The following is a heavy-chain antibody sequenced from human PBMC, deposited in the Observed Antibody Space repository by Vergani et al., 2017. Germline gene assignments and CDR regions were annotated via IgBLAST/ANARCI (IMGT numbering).Heavy chain of an antibody. Sequence: EVQLVESGGGLVQPGRSLRLSCAASGFTFSSYEMNWVRQAPGKGLEWVSYISSSGSTIYYADSVKGRFTISRDNAKNSLYLQMNSLRAEDTAVYYCARQLFWSGSFDYWGQGTLVTVSS. CDR1: GFTFSSYE. D-gene: IGHD3-3*02. CDR2: ISSSGSTI. J-gene: IGHJ4*02. CDR3: ARQLFWSGSFDY. V-gene: IGHV3-48*03.